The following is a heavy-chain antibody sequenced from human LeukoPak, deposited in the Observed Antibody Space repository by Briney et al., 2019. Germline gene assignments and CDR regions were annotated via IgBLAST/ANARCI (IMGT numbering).Heavy chain of an antibody. CDR3: ARDFLQGVRGNTGGSFDY. CDR1: GDTISTSFYY. J-gene: IGHJ4*02. CDR2: IFHSGTT. Sequence: SETLSLTCTVSGDTISTSFYYWDWIRQPPGKGLEWIGGIFHSGTTYYNPSLKSRVTMSVDTSKNQFSLKLSSVTAADTAVYFCARDFLQGVRGNTGGSFDYWGQGTLVTVSS. D-gene: IGHD3-10*01. V-gene: IGHV4-39*07.